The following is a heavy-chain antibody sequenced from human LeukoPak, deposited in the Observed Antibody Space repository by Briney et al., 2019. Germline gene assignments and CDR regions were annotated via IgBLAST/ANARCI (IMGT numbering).Heavy chain of an antibody. V-gene: IGHV4-59*01. CDR2: IYYSGST. Sequence: SETLSLTYTVSGGSISSYYWSWIRQPPGKGLEWIGYIYYSGSTNYNPSLKSRVTISVDTTKNQFSLKLSSVTAADTAVYYCARTGPHYYYGMDGWGQGTTVTVSS. D-gene: IGHD3-9*01. CDR1: GGSISSYY. CDR3: ARTGPHYYYGMDG. J-gene: IGHJ6*02.